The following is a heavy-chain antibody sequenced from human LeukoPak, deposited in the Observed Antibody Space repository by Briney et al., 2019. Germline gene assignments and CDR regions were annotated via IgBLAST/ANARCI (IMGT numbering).Heavy chain of an antibody. Sequence: SETLSLTCTVSGDSMRGYYWSWIQQPPGKGLEWIGDIHYTGTTDYNPSLKGRVTISVDTSKNQFSLKLSSVTAADTAVYYCAREVEYSRVLGFDPWGQGTLVTVSS. CDR3: AREVEYSRVLGFDP. CDR2: IHYTGTT. CDR1: GDSMRGYY. J-gene: IGHJ5*02. V-gene: IGHV4-59*12. D-gene: IGHD6-6*01.